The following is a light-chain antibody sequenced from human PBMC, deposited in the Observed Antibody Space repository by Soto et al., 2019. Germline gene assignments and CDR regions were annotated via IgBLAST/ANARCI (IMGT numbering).Light chain of an antibody. J-gene: IGKJ5*01. V-gene: IGKV3-11*01. CDR3: QQRRSWPPTIT. CDR1: QSVSTY. Sequence: NVFTESPPTLSFSPRERATPSFKAIQSVSTYLAWYQQRPGQAPRLLIYDASYRATDIPPRFSGSGSGTDFTLTISSLEPEDFAVYYCQQRRSWPPTITFGQGTRLEIK. CDR2: DAS.